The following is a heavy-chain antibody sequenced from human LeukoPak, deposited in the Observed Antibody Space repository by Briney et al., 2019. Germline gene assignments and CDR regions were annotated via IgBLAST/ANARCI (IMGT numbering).Heavy chain of an antibody. CDR1: SGSFRTYY. CDR2: IFYNEGT. CDR3: ARAPQFTAMVRRGYYYYMDV. D-gene: IGHD5-18*01. Sequence: RPSETLSLTCTVSSGSFRTYYWSWIRQPPGKGLEWIGYIFYNEGTSYNPSLKSRVTISVDTSKNQFSLKLSSVTAADTAVYYCARAPQFTAMVRRGYYYYMDVWGKGTTVTVSS. V-gene: IGHV4-59*12. J-gene: IGHJ6*03.